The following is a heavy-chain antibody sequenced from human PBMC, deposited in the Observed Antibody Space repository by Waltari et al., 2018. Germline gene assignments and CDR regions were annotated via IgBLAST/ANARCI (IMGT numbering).Heavy chain of an antibody. Sequence: QLQLQESGPGLVKPSETLSLTCTVSGGSISSSSFYWGWIRQPPGKGLEWIGNIYYSGSTYYNPSLKSRVTISVDTSNNQFSLNLNSVTAADTAVYYCARIRRISMIVVVNRYFDLWGRGTLVTVSS. V-gene: IGHV4-39*07. CDR2: IYYSGST. J-gene: IGHJ2*01. CDR3: ARIRRISMIVVVNRYFDL. CDR1: GGSISSSSFY. D-gene: IGHD3-22*01.